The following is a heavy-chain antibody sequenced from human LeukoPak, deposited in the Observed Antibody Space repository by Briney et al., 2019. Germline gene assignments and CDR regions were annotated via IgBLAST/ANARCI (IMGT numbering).Heavy chain of an antibody. CDR1: GFTFSDYE. CDR2: ISSSGSTI. Sequence: GGSLRLSCAASGFTFSDYEMNWVRQAPGKGLEWVSYISSSGSTIYYADSVKGRFTISRDNAKNSLYLQINSLRAVDTAVYYCARLRGGYRLYWGQGTLVTVSS. V-gene: IGHV3-48*03. CDR3: ARLRGGYRLY. J-gene: IGHJ4*02. D-gene: IGHD5-24*01.